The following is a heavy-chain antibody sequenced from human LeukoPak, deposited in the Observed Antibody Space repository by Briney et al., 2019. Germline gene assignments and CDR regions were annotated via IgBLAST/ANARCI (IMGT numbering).Heavy chain of an antibody. CDR3: ARGGAAADY. V-gene: IGHV4-59*02. J-gene: IGHJ4*02. CDR2: IYYSGST. CDR1: GGSVSSYY. D-gene: IGHD6-13*01. Sequence: SETLSLTCTVSGGSVSSYYWSWIRQPPGKGLEWIGYIYYSGSTNYNPSLKSRVTISVDTSKNQFSLKLSSVTAADTAVYYCARGGAAADYWGQGTLVTVSS.